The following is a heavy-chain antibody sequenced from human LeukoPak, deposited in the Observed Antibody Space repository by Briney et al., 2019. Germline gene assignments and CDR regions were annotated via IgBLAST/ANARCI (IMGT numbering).Heavy chain of an antibody. Sequence: GRSLRLSCAASGFTFSSYAMHWVRQAPGKGLEWVAVISYDGSNKYYADSVKGRFTISRDNSKNTLYLQMNSLRAEDTAVYYCARASSSWYGGDYFDYWGQGTLVTVSS. V-gene: IGHV3-30-3*01. D-gene: IGHD6-13*01. CDR3: ARASSSWYGGDYFDY. CDR2: ISYDGSNK. CDR1: GFTFSSYA. J-gene: IGHJ4*02.